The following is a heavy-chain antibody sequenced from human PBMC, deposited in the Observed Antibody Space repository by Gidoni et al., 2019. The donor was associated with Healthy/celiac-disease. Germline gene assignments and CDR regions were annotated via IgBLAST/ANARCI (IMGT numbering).Heavy chain of an antibody. CDR2: ISSSGSTI. D-gene: IGHD5-12*01. CDR3: ARELKRATILFDY. J-gene: IGHJ4*02. CDR1: GYTFSSYE. Sequence: EVPLVESGGGLVQPGGSLRLPCAASGYTFSSYEMNWVRQAPGKGLEGVAYISSSGSTIYYADAVKGRFTISRDNAKNSLNLQMNSLRDEDRAVYYCARELKRATILFDYWGQGTLVTVSS. V-gene: IGHV3-48*03.